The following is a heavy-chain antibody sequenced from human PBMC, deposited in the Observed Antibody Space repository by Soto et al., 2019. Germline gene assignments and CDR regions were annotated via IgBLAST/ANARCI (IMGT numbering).Heavy chain of an antibody. CDR3: ARDIRGYSRAFDY. V-gene: IGHV4-61*01. D-gene: IGHD5-18*01. J-gene: IGHJ4*02. Sequence: QVQLQESGPGLVKPSETLSLTCTVSGDSVSSDNYYWTWIRQPPGKGLEWIGYIYSSGRPNSNPSLKSRVPIPLDTSSNQFSLKLTSVTAADTAVYYCARDIRGYSRAFDYWGQGTLVTVSS. CDR1: GDSVSSDNYY. CDR2: IYSSGRP.